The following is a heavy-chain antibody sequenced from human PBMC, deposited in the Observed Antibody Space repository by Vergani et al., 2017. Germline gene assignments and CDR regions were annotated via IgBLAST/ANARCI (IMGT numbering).Heavy chain of an antibody. CDR2: IWYAGSNK. J-gene: IGHJ4*02. CDR1: GFTFSSYG. D-gene: IGHD2-2*01. CDR3: ARSGYCSSTSCYPYSSSKYVAEIDY. Sequence: QVQLVESGGGVVQPGWSLRLSCAASGFTFSSYGMHWVRPAPGKGLEWVAVIWYAGSNKYYADSVKGRFTISRDNSKNTLYLQMNSLRAEDTAVYYCARSGYCSSTSCYPYSSSKYVAEIDYWGQGTLVTVSS. V-gene: IGHV3-33*01.